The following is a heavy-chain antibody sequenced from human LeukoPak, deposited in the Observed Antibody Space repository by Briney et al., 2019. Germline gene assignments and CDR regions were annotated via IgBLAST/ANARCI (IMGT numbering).Heavy chain of an antibody. CDR2: ISAYNGNT. CDR3: ARTLSDSGLSY. CDR1: GYTFTSYG. J-gene: IGHJ4*02. D-gene: IGHD2/OR15-2a*01. Sequence: GPVKVTCKASGYTFTSYGISWVRQAPGQGLEWMGWISAYNGNTNYAQKLQGRVTMTTDTSTSTVYMELSSLRSEDTAVYYCARTLSDSGLSYWGQGTLVTVSS. V-gene: IGHV1-18*01.